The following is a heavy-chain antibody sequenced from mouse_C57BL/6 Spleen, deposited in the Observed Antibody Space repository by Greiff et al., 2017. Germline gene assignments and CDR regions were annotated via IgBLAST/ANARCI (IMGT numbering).Heavy chain of an antibody. CDR3: ACYSPTHWGYFAY. D-gene: IGHD4-1*01. CDR1: GFTFTDYY. CDR2: IRNKANGYTT. Sequence: EVKLVESGGGLVQPGGSLSLSCAASGFTFTDYYMSWVRQPPGKALEWLGFIRNKANGYTTEYSASVKGRFTISRDNSQSILYLQLNALRAVDCATDYGACYSPTHWGYFAYWGQGTTLTVSA. V-gene: IGHV7-3*01. J-gene: IGHJ2*01.